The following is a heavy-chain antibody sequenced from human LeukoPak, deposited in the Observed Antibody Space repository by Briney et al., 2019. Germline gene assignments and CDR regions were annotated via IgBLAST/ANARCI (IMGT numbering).Heavy chain of an antibody. D-gene: IGHD3-22*01. CDR3: AREPSSGYYSPHFDY. CDR2: IKQDGSEK. CDR1: GFTFSSYW. Sequence: PGGSLRLSSAASGFTFSSYWMSWVRQAPGKGLEWVAHIKQDGSEKYYVDSVKGRFTISRDNAKNSLYLQMNSLRAEDTAVYYCAREPSSGYYSPHFDYWGQGTLVTVSS. V-gene: IGHV3-7*01. J-gene: IGHJ4*02.